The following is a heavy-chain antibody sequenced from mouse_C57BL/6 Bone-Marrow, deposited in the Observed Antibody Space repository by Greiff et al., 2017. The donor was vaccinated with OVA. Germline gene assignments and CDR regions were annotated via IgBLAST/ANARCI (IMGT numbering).Heavy chain of an antibody. J-gene: IGHJ3*01. D-gene: IGHD2-3*01. V-gene: IGHV1-55*01. CDR2: IYPGSGST. CDR3: ARFAVGGYDGYYVGFAY. Sequence: QVQLQQPGAELVKPGASVKMSCKASGYTFTSYWITWVKQRPGQGLAWIGDIYPGSGSTNYNEKFKSKATLTVDTSSSTAYMQLSSLTSEDSAVYYCARFAVGGYDGYYVGFAYWGQGTLVTVSA. CDR1: GYTFTSYW.